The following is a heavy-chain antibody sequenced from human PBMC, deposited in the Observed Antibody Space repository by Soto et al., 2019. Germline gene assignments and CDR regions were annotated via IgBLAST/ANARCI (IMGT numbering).Heavy chain of an antibody. CDR2: FNPANRNT. D-gene: IGHD2-21*02. J-gene: IGHJ4*02. CDR3: ARVRFGDPFDF. CDR1: GYRFTHYG. V-gene: IGHV1-18*01. Sequence: AAVQVSCKVSGYRFTHYGIRWVRQAPGQGLEWVGWFNPANRNTNYAQKFQDRVSMTTDTSTNTAYMELRGLRSDDTAVYYCARVRFGDPFDFWGQGTLVTVSS.